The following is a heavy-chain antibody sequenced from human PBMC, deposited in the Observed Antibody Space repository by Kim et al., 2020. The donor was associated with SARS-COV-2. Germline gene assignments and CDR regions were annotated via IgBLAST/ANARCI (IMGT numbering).Heavy chain of an antibody. CDR3: AGDNYNNYWYKY. V-gene: IGHV3-53*01. CDR2: IYRNGTT. D-gene: IGHD1-20*01. Sequence: GGSLRLSCAASEFSVSTKTMTWVRQTPGKGLEWVSIIYRNGTTYYADSVKGRFTTSRDTSKNTLYLQMDNLRADDTAVYYCAGDNYNNYWYKYCGQGTLVTVSA. J-gene: IGHJ4*02. CDR1: EFSVSTKT.